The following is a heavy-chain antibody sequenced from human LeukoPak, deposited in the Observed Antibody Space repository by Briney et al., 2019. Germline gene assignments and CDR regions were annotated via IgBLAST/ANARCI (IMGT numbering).Heavy chain of an antibody. V-gene: IGHV3-23*01. Sequence: GGSLRLSCAASGFTFSSHAMSWVRQAPVTGLEWVSAISGSGGSTYYADSVKGRFTISRDNSKNTLYLQMNSLRAEDTAVYYCAKDKSYYYDSGSYGLDYWGQGTLVTVSS. CDR1: GFTFSSHA. CDR2: ISGSGGST. D-gene: IGHD3-10*01. CDR3: AKDKSYYYDSGSYGLDY. J-gene: IGHJ4*02.